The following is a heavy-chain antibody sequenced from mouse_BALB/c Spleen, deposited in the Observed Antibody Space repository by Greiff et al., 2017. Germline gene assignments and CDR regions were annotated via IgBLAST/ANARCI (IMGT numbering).Heavy chain of an antibody. CDR1: GYTFTDYA. CDR3: ARPYYGNSFAY. CDR2: ISTYYGDA. D-gene: IGHD2-10*01. Sequence: VKLMESGAELVRPGVSVKISCKGSGYTFTDYAMHWVKQSHAKSLEWIGVISTYYGDASYNQKFKGKATMTVDKSSSTAYMELARLTSEDSAIYYCARPYYGNSFAYWGQGTLVTVSA. J-gene: IGHJ3*01. V-gene: IGHV1S137*01.